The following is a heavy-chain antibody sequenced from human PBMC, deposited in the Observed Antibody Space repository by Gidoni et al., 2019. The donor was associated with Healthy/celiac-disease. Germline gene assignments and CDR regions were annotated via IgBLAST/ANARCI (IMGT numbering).Heavy chain of an antibody. J-gene: IGHJ6*02. Sequence: QVQLVQSGAEVKKPGASVKVSCKASGYTFTSYDINWVRQATGQGLGWMGGMNPNSGNTGYAKKFQGRVTMTRNTSISTAYMELSRLRSEDTAVYYCASPPLGAPDYYGMDVWGQGTTVTVSS. V-gene: IGHV1-8*01. CDR3: ASPPLGAPDYYGMDV. CDR2: MNPNSGNT. D-gene: IGHD3-16*01. CDR1: GYTFTSYD.